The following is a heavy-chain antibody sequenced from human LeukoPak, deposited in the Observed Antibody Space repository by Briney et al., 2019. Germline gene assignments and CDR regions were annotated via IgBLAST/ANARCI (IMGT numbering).Heavy chain of an antibody. D-gene: IGHD2-2*01. Sequence: GGSLRLSCAASGFTFSSYAMSWVRQAPGTGLEWVSAIRGSVGSTYYADSVKGRFTIARDNSKNTLYLQMNSLRAEDTAVYYCAKDGGSVVPADTFDYWGQGTLVTVSS. J-gene: IGHJ4*02. V-gene: IGHV3-23*01. CDR3: AKDGGSVVPADTFDY. CDR2: IRGSVGST. CDR1: GFTFSSYA.